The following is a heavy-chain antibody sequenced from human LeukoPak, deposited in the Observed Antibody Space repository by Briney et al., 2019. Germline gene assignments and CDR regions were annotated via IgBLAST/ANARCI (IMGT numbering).Heavy chain of an antibody. CDR3: AKDLRHLLGAGTGGGDY. CDR2: ISGSGSST. D-gene: IGHD6-19*01. V-gene: IGHV3-23*01. J-gene: IGHJ4*02. Sequence: GGSLRLSCAASGFTFSSYAMSWVRQAPGKGLEWVSAISGSGSSTYYADSVKGRFTISRDNSKNTLYLQMNSLRAEDTAVYYCAKDLRHLLGAGTGGGDYWGQGTLVTVSS. CDR1: GFTFSSYA.